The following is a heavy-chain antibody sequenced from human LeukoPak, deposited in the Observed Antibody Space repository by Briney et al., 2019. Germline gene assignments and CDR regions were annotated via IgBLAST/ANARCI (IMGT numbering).Heavy chain of an antibody. Sequence: GGSLRLSCAASGFTFSTYYMSWVRQAPGKGLECVANIRQDGGEKYYVDSVKGRFTISRDNAKNSLYLQMNSLRAEDTAVYYCARDFSPGGANFDYWGQGTLVTVSS. V-gene: IGHV3-7*05. CDR1: GFTFSTYY. D-gene: IGHD3-10*01. CDR2: IRQDGGEK. CDR3: ARDFSPGGANFDY. J-gene: IGHJ4*02.